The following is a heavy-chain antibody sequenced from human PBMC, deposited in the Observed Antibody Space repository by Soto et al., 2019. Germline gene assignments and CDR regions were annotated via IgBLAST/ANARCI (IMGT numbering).Heavy chain of an antibody. CDR3: ARDIGGPDYDILTGYFDL. V-gene: IGHV4-4*02. CDR2: IYHSGST. Sequence: QVQLQESGPGLVKPSGTLSLTCAVSSGSIGSSNWWSWVRQPPGKGLEWIGEIYHSGSTNYNPSLKSRVTISVDKSKNQFSLKLSSVTAADTAVYYCARDIGGPDYDILTGYFDLWGRGTLVTVSS. CDR1: SGSIGSSNW. D-gene: IGHD3-9*01. J-gene: IGHJ2*01.